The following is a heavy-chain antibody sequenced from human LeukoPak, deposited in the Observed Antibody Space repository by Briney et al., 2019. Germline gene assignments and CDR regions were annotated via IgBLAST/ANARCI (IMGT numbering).Heavy chain of an antibody. D-gene: IGHD6-13*01. V-gene: IGHV4-4*02. CDR1: GGSISSSNW. CDR2: IYHSGST. J-gene: IGHJ3*02. Sequence: NSSGTLSLTCAVSGGSISSSNWWSWVRQPPGKGLEWIGEIYHSGSTNYNPSLKSRVTISVDKSKNQFSLKLSSVTAADTAVYYCARFVAAAAEENAFDIWGQGTMVTVSS. CDR3: ARFVAAAAEENAFDI.